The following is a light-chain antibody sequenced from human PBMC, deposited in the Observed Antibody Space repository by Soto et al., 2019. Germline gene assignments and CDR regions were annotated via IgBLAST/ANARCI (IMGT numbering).Light chain of an antibody. Sequence: DIQMTQSPSSLSASLGDRVTITCQASQNINNYLNWYQQKPGRAPKLLIYDASNLEAGVPSRFRGGGSGTDFTFTISRLQPEYVATYYCQQYENLPTFGQGTRLEIK. CDR1: QNINNY. CDR3: QQYENLPT. CDR2: DAS. J-gene: IGKJ5*01. V-gene: IGKV1-33*01.